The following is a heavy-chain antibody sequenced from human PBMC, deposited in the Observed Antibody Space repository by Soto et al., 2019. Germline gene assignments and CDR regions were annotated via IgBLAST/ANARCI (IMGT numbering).Heavy chain of an antibody. J-gene: IGHJ4*02. V-gene: IGHV3-74*01. CDR2: INPDGSST. Sequence: GGSLRLSCAVSGFTFGSYWMHWVRQAPGKGLVWVSRINPDGSSTSYADSVKGRFTISRDNAKNTLYLQMISLRAEDTAVYYCTRDPPGTGIDYWGQGTLVTVSS. CDR1: GFTFGSYW. CDR3: TRDPPGTGIDY. D-gene: IGHD1-1*01.